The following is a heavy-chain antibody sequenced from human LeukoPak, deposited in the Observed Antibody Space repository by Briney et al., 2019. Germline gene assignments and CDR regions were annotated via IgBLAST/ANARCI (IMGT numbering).Heavy chain of an antibody. D-gene: IGHD3-10*01. V-gene: IGHV1-46*01. CDR2: VNPSGGST. J-gene: IGHJ4*02. CDR1: GYTFTSYY. Sequence: ASVEVSCKASGYTFTSYYMHWVRQAPGQGLEWMGIVNPSGGSTSYAQKFQGRVTMTRDTSTSTVYMELSSPRSEDTAVYYCARDIRGRTTMVRGVMGGFDYWGQGTLVTVSS. CDR3: ARDIRGRTTMVRGVMGGFDY.